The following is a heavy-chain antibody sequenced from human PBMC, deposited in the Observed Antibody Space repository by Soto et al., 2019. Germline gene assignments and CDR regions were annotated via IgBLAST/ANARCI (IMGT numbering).Heavy chain of an antibody. V-gene: IGHV3-23*01. Sequence: PGGSLRLSCAASGFTFSSFAMGWVRQAPGKGLEWVSAMSGSGGNTYYADSVKGRFTISRDNSRNTVYLQMNSLRADDTAVYYCAKDRLAGGFDYWGQGTLVTVSS. CDR3: AKDRLAGGFDY. CDR1: GFTFSSFA. D-gene: IGHD3-16*01. CDR2: MSGSGGNT. J-gene: IGHJ4*02.